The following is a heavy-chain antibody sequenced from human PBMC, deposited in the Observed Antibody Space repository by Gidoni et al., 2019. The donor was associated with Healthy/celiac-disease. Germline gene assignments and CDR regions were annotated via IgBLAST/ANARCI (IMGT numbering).Heavy chain of an antibody. V-gene: IGHV3-21*01. Sequence: EVQLVESGGGLVKPEGSLRLSCAASGFTFSSYSMNWVRQAPGKGLEWVSSISSSSSYIYYADSVKGRFTISRDNAKNSLYLQMNSLRAEDTAVYYCARAGYSSSWYLNYFDYWGQGTLVTVSS. CDR1: GFTFSSYS. D-gene: IGHD6-13*01. J-gene: IGHJ4*02. CDR3: ARAGYSSSWYLNYFDY. CDR2: ISSSSSYI.